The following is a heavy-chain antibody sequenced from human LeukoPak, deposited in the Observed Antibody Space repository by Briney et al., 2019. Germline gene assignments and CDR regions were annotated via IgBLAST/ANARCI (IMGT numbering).Heavy chain of an antibody. Sequence: GGSLRLPCAASGFTFDDYGMSWVRQAPGKGLEWVSGINWNGGSTGYADSVKGRFTISRDNATNSLYLQMNSLRAEDTALYYCARGTLKAAATDFDYWGQGTLVTVSS. V-gene: IGHV3-20*04. J-gene: IGHJ4*02. CDR1: GFTFDDYG. CDR3: ARGTLKAAATDFDY. D-gene: IGHD6-13*01. CDR2: INWNGGST.